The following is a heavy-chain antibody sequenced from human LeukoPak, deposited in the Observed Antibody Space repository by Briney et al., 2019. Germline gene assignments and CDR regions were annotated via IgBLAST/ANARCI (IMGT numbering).Heavy chain of an antibody. V-gene: IGHV3-20*04. CDR2: INWNGGST. CDR1: GFTFDDYG. J-gene: IGHJ6*03. D-gene: IGHD3-16*01. CDR3: ARRRGEYYYYMDV. Sequence: AGGSLRLSCAASGFTFDDYGMSWVRQAPGKGLEWVSGINWNGGSTGYADPVKGRFTISRDNAKNSLYLQMNSLRGEDTALYYCARRRGEYYYYMDVWGKGTTVTVSS.